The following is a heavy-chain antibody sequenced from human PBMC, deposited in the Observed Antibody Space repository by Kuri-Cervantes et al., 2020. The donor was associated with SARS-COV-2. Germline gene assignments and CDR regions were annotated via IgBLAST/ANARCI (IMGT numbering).Heavy chain of an antibody. CDR2: SYYSGST. D-gene: IGHD3-3*01. J-gene: IGHJ5*02. CDR3: AREPSRITIFEVVEPWFDP. CDR1: GGSFSGYY. V-gene: IGHV4-59*01. Sequence: SETLSLTCAVYGGSFSGYYWSWIRQRPGKGLEWIGYSYYSGSTNYNPSLKSQVTISVDTSKNQFSLKLSSVTAAATAVYYCAREPSRITIFEVVEPWFDPWGQGTLVTVSS.